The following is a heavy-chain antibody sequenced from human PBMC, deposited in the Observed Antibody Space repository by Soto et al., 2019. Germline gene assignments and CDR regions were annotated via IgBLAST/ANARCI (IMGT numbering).Heavy chain of an antibody. D-gene: IGHD6-19*01. CDR3: ARVYSRGGSFYYGTDV. Sequence: SQTLSLTCAIFGDSLSSNSAIWNWFRQSPSRGLEWLGRTYYTSKWYNDYAVSVKSRISINPDTSKNQVSLQLNSVTPEDTAVYYCARVYSRGGSFYYGTDVGGKGTTVTVPS. J-gene: IGHJ6*04. CDR1: GDSLSSNSAI. V-gene: IGHV6-1*01. CDR2: TYYTSKWYN.